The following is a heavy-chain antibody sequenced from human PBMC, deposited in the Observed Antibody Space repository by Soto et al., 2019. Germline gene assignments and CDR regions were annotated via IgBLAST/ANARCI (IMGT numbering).Heavy chain of an antibody. J-gene: IGHJ4*02. CDR2: ISAYNGNT. V-gene: IGHV1-18*01. CDR3: ARAGVLMVYAIRGIDY. D-gene: IGHD2-8*01. CDR1: GYTFTSYG. Sequence: GASVKVSCKASGYTFTSYGISWVRQAPGQGLEWMGWISAYNGNTNYAQKLQGRVTMTTDTSTSTAYMELRSLRSDDTAVYYCARAGVLMVYAIRGIDYWGQGTLVTVSS.